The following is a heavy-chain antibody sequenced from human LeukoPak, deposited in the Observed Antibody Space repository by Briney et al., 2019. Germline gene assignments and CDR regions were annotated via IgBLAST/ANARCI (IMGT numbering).Heavy chain of an antibody. J-gene: IGHJ4*02. CDR3: ARHRDPSGYDTSFDY. CDR1: EYSSTNYW. D-gene: IGHD5-12*01. V-gene: IGHV5-51*01. Sequence: GEALNISWNSAEYSSTNYWIGWVRQMPQEGLESVWIIYPGDSDTSYSPSFQGQVPISADKSISTAYLQWSSLKASDTGMCYCARHRDPSGYDTSFDYWGQGTLVTVSS. CDR2: IYPGDSDT.